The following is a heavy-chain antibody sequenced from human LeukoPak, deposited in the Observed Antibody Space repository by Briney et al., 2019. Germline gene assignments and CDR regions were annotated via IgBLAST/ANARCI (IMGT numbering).Heavy chain of an antibody. CDR3: LRDAQRPRLTPDY. V-gene: IGHV1-18*01. Sequence: ASVKVSCKASGYTFNTYGISWVRQAHGQGLEWMGWISTYNGDVIYVQNLQGRVTMTTDTSTSTAYMELMSLRSDDTAVYYCLRDAQRPRLTPDYWGQGTLVTVSS. CDR2: ISTYNGDV. J-gene: IGHJ4*02. D-gene: IGHD6-25*01. CDR1: GYTFNTYG.